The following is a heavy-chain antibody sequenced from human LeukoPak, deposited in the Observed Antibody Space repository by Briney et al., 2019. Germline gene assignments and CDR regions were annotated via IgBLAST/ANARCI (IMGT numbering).Heavy chain of an antibody. V-gene: IGHV3-23*01. CDR1: GFTFSSYA. J-gene: IGHJ5*02. CDR2: IRGSGGST. CDR3: AKELIVVVPAATGNWFDP. D-gene: IGHD2-2*01. Sequence: GGSLRLSCAASGFTFSSYAMSWVRQAPGKGLEWVSAIRGSGGSTYYADSVKGRFTISRDNSKNTLYLQMNSLRAEDTAVYYCAKELIVVVPAATGNWFDPWGQGTLVTVSS.